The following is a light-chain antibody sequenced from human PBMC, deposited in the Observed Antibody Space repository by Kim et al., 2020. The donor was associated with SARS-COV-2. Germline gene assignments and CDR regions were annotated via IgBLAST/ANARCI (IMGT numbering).Light chain of an antibody. Sequence: SSELTQDPAVSVALGQTVRITCQGDSLRSYYATWYQQKPRQAPLLVIFGRNDRPSGIPDRFSGSTSGNTASLTISGAQAEDEADFYCQSRDSGGSVVFGG. CDR3: QSRDSGGSVV. CDR1: SLRSYY. V-gene: IGLV3-19*01. J-gene: IGLJ2*01. CDR2: GRN.